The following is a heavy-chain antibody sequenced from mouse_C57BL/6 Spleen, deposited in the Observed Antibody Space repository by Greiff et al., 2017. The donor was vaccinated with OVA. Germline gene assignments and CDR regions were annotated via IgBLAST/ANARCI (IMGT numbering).Heavy chain of an antibody. D-gene: IGHD2-4*01. CDR2: IYPRSGNT. J-gene: IGHJ4*01. Sequence: QVQLQQSGAELARPGASVKLSCKASGYTFTSYGISWVKQRTGQGLEWIGEIYPRSGNTYYNEKFKGKATLTADKSSSTAYMELRSLTSEDSAVYFCAREVYDYDADYYAMDYWGQGTSVTVSS. V-gene: IGHV1-81*01. CDR3: AREVYDYDADYYAMDY. CDR1: GYTFTSYG.